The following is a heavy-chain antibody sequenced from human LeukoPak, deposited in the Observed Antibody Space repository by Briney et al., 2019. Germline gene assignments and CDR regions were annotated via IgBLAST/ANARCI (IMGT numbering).Heavy chain of an antibody. CDR3: ARTYYYDARSFDY. CDR1: GGTFISYA. J-gene: IGHJ4*02. D-gene: IGHD4/OR15-4a*01. CDR2: ISAYNANT. Sequence: ASVKVSCKASGGTFISYAISWVRQAPGQGLEWMGWISAYNANTLYAQNLQGRVTLTTDTSTSTAYMDLRSLTSDDTAVYYCARTYYYDARSFDYWGQGTLVTVSS. V-gene: IGHV1-18*01.